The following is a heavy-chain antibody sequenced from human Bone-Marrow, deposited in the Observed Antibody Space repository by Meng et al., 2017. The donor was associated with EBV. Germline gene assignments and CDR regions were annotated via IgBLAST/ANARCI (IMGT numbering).Heavy chain of an antibody. D-gene: IGHD4-17*01. CDR2: IKSNTDGGTK. Sequence: EVQLVESGGGLVKPGGSPRLSCVASGLTFSDAWMSWVRQAPGKGLEWIGRIKSNTDGGTKDYAAPMKDRFIISRDDSKNTLYLQMNSLKTEDTAVYYCTKYRTTVTPTFDYWGQGTLVTVST. J-gene: IGHJ4*02. CDR1: GLTFSDAW. V-gene: IGHV3-15*01. CDR3: TKYRTTVTPTFDY.